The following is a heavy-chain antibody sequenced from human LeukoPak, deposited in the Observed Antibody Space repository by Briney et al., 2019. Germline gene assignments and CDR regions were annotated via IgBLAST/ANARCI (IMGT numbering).Heavy chain of an antibody. D-gene: IGHD3-10*01. CDR1: GFTFDDYA. CDR3: ANDIMYGSGSLYYYYYGMDV. V-gene: IGHV3-43*02. Sequence: GGSLRLSCAASGFTFDDYAMHCVRQAPGKGLEWVSLISGDGGSTYYADSVKGRFTISRDNSKNSLYLQMNSLRTEDTALYYCANDIMYGSGSLYYYYYGMDVWGQGSTVTVYS. J-gene: IGHJ6*02. CDR2: ISGDGGST.